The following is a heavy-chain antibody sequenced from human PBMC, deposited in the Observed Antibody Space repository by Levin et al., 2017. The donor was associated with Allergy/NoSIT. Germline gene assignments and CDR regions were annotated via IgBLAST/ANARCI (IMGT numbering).Heavy chain of an antibody. Sequence: SETLSLTCTVSGGSISGSTSYYWGWIRQPPGKGLEWIGSIYYSGHTLYNPSLKSRVTMSVDTSKNQFSLTLSSVTAADTAVYYCARRGVYYFDGSGYWFFEYWGQGTLVTVSS. CDR2: IYYSGHT. CDR3: ARRGVYYFDGSGYWFFEY. CDR1: GGSISGSTSYY. D-gene: IGHD3-22*01. J-gene: IGHJ4*02. V-gene: IGHV4-39*01.